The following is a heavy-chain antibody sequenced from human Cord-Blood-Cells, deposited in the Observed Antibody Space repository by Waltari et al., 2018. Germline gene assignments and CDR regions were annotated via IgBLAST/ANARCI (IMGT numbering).Heavy chain of an antibody. CDR3: AREAGDRYAFDI. V-gene: IGHV3-30-3*01. CDR2: ISYDGSNK. J-gene: IGHJ3*02. D-gene: IGHD3-10*01. CDR1: GFTFSSYA. Sequence: QVQLVESGVGVVQPGRSLRLSCAASGFTFSSYAMDWVRQAPGKGLEWVAVISYDGSNKYYADSVKGRFTISRDNSKNTLYLQMNSLRAEDTAVYYCAREAGDRYAFDIWGQGTMVTVSS.